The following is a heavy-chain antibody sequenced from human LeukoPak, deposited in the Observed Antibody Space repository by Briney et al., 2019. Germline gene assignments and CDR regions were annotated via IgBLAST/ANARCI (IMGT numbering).Heavy chain of an antibody. Sequence: SVKVSCKTFGGTFRTHIFSWVRQAPGQGLEWMGKITPIIDSAKYSQKFRGRLTITGDSSTDTAYMELSSLTPEDTALYYCTRVNLRGSQYNWFDPWGQGTLVIVSS. CDR1: GGTFRTHI. D-gene: IGHD1-26*01. J-gene: IGHJ5*02. CDR3: TRVNLRGSQYNWFDP. CDR2: ITPIIDSA. V-gene: IGHV1-69*08.